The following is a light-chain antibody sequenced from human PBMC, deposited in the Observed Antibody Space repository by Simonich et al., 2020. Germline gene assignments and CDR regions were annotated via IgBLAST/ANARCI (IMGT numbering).Light chain of an antibody. CDR3: CSYAGSYTLV. Sequence: QSALTQPRSVSGSPGQSVTISCTGTSSDVGGYNYVSWYQQHPGKAPTLMIYDVRKRPSGVPDRFSGSKSGNTASLTISGLQAEDEADYYCCSYAGSYTLVFGGGTKLTVL. CDR2: DVR. J-gene: IGLJ3*02. CDR1: SSDVGGYNY. V-gene: IGLV2-11*01.